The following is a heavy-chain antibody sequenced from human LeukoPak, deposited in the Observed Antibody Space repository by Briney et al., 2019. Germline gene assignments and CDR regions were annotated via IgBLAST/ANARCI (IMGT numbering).Heavy chain of an antibody. CDR2: IKQEGSEK. D-gene: IGHD3-3*01. CDR3: ARTRSGYLSLDY. J-gene: IGHJ4*02. Sequence: GGSLRLSRAASEFTLSRYWMNWVRQAPGKGLEWVANIKQEGSEKYYMDSVKGRFSISRDNARNSLSLQMNSLRVEDTAVYYCARTRSGYLSLDYWGQGTLVTVSS. CDR1: EFTLSRYW. V-gene: IGHV3-7*01.